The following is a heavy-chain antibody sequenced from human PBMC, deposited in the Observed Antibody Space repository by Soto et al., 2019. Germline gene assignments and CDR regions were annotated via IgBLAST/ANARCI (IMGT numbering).Heavy chain of an antibody. D-gene: IGHD6-13*01. CDR1: GGSISSGGYY. J-gene: IGHJ6*02. Sequence: SETLSLTCTVSGGSISSGGYYWSWIRQHPGKGLEWIGYIYYSGSTYYNPSLKSRVTISVDTSKNQFSLKLSSVTAADTAVYYCARDGGGRYSSSWCPGTGGMDVWGQGTTVTVSS. V-gene: IGHV4-31*03. CDR2: IYYSGST. CDR3: ARDGGGRYSSSWCPGTGGMDV.